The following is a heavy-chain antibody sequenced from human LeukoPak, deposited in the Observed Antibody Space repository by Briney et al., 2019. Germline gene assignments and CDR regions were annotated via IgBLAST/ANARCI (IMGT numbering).Heavy chain of an antibody. V-gene: IGHV3-33*01. Sequence: PGGSLRLSCAASGFTFSSYGMHWVRQAPGKGLEWVAVIWYDGSNKYYADSVKGRFTISRDNSKNTLYLQMNSLSAEDTAVYYCARDSTPVSKSGYPPDYWGQGTLVTVSS. CDR1: GFTFSSYG. J-gene: IGHJ4*02. CDR2: IWYDGSNK. D-gene: IGHD5-18*01. CDR3: ARDSTPVSKSGYPPDY.